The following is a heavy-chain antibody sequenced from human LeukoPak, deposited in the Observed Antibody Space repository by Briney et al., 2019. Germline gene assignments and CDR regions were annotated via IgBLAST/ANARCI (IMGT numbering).Heavy chain of an antibody. CDR3: ARGSGGYDWGLDY. D-gene: IGHD5-12*01. Sequence: PGGSLRLSCAASGFTFSSYAMSWVRQAPGKGLEWVSAISGSGGSTYYADSVKGRFTISRDNSKNTLYLQMNSLRAEDTAVYYCARGSGGYDWGLDYWGQGTLVTVSS. CDR1: GFTFSSYA. V-gene: IGHV3-23*01. CDR2: ISGSGGST. J-gene: IGHJ4*02.